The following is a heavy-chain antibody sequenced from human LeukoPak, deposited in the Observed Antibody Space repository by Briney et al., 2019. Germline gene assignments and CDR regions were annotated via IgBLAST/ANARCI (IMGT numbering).Heavy chain of an antibody. CDR2: ISAYNGNT. V-gene: IGHV1-18*01. CDR1: GYTFTSYG. D-gene: IGHD3-22*01. CDR3: ARGYYYDSSGYYPQFSY. J-gene: IGHJ4*02. Sequence: ASVKVSCKASGYTFTSYGISWVRQAPGQGLEWMGWISAYNGNTNYAQKLQGRVTMTTDTSTSTAYMELSSLRSEDTAVYYCARGYYYDSSGYYPQFSYWGQGTLVTVSS.